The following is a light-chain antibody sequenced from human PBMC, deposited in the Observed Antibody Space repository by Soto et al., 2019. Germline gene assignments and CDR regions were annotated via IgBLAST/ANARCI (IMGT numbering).Light chain of an antibody. V-gene: IGLV2-14*01. J-gene: IGLJ2*01. CDR2: DVS. CDR1: SCDVGGYDY. CDR3: SSYASSITLV. Sequence: QSALTQPASVSGSPGQSITISCTGTSCDVGGYDYVSWYQQHPGKAPKLLIFDVSKRPSGVSYRFSGSKSGNTASLTISGLQTEDEADYYCSSYASSITLVFGGGTQLTVL.